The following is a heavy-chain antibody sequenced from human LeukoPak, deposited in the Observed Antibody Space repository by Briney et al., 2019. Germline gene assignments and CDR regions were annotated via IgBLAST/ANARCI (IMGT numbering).Heavy chain of an antibody. V-gene: IGHV3-21*01. CDR3: ARDGSGTTNFDY. D-gene: IGHD3-10*01. J-gene: IGHJ4*02. CDR2: ISSSSSYI. Sequence: GGSLRLSCAASGFTFSSYSMNWVRQAPGKGLEWVSSISSSSSYIYYADSVKGRFTISGDNAKNSLYLQMNSLRAEDTAVYYCARDGSGTTNFDYWGQGTLVTVSS. CDR1: GFTFSSYS.